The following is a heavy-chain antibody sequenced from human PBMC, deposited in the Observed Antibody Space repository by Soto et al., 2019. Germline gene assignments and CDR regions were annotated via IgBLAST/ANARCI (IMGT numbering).Heavy chain of an antibody. Sequence: QVQLQQWGAGLLKPSETLSLTCAVYGGSFSGYYWTWIRQTPGTGLEWIGEINHSGSTNYNPSLKSRVTISVDTSKNQFSLKLTSLTAADTAVYYCARDKITGLFDYWGQGTLVTVSS. J-gene: IGHJ4*02. CDR1: GGSFSGYY. V-gene: IGHV4-34*01. CDR2: INHSGST. CDR3: ARDKITGLFDY. D-gene: IGHD2-8*02.